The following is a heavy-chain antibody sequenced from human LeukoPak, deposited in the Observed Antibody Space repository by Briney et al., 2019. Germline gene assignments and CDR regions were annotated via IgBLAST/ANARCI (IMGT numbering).Heavy chain of an antibody. Sequence: GGSLRLPCAASGFTFSSYAMHWVRQAPGKGLEWVTVISYDGSNEYYADSVKGRITISRDNSKDTLYLQMNSLRAEDTAVYYCASGGDTDSRYFKYWGQGTLVTVSS. V-gene: IGHV3-30-3*01. CDR1: GFTFSSYA. CDR3: ASGGDTDSRYFKY. D-gene: IGHD3-22*01. CDR2: ISYDGSNE. J-gene: IGHJ1*01.